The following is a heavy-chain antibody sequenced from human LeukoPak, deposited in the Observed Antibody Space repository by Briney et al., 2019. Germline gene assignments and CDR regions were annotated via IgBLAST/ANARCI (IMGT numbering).Heavy chain of an antibody. CDR1: GGSITTTTYY. CDR2: IYYSGNT. V-gene: IGHV4-39*07. CDR3: AKDFSSASYTYYYYYMDV. J-gene: IGHJ6*03. Sequence: SETLSLTCTVSGGSITTTTYYWGWIRQPPGKGLEWIGSIYYSGNTCYNPSLKSRVTISLDTSKNQFSLKVSSVTAADTAIYYCAKDFSSASYTYYYYYMDVWGKGTTVTVSS. D-gene: IGHD6-25*01.